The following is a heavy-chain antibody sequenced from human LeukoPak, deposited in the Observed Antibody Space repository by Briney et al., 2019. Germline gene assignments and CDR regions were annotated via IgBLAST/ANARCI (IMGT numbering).Heavy chain of an antibody. CDR2: INPSGGST. D-gene: IGHD6-19*01. J-gene: IGHJ6*03. Sequence: GASVKVSCKASGYTFTSYYMHWVRQAPGQGLEWMGIINPSGGSTSYAQKFQGRVTMTRDMSTSTVSMELSSLRSEDTAVYYCARSRIYSSGWEGSGYYYMDVWGKGTTVTVSS. CDR1: GYTFTSYY. CDR3: ARSRIYSSGWEGSGYYYMDV. V-gene: IGHV1-46*01.